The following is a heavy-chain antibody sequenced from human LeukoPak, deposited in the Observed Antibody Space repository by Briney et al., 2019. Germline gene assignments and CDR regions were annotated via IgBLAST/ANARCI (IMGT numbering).Heavy chain of an antibody. CDR1: GFTFSSYA. V-gene: IGHV3-74*01. CDR3: ARDEFTFFDL. CDR2: IDSDGSST. J-gene: IGHJ3*01. Sequence: SGGSLRLSCAASGFTFSSYAMSWVRQAPGKGLVWVSRIDSDGSSTTYADFVKGRFIISRDNAKNTLYLQMNTLRVEDTAVYYCARDEFTFFDLWGQGTMVTVSS.